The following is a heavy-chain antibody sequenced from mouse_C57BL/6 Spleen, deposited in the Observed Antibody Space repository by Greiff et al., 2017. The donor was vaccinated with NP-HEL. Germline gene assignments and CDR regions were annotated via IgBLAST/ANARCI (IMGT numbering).Heavy chain of an antibody. D-gene: IGHD2-5*01. J-gene: IGHJ3*01. CDR2: IHPNSGST. Sequence: VQLQQSGAELVKPGASVKLSCKASGYTFTSYWMHWVKQRPGQGLERIGMIHPNSGSTNSNEKFKSKATLTVVKSSSTAYMQLSSLTSEDSAVYYCARYGSNYVGSWFAYWGQGTLVTVSA. CDR1: GYTFTSYW. V-gene: IGHV1-64*01. CDR3: ARYGSNYVGSWFAY.